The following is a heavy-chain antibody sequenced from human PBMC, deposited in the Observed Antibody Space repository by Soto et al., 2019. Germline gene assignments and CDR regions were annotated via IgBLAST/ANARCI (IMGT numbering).Heavy chain of an antibody. CDR3: AKVGSVYDILTGFDYYYGMDV. V-gene: IGHV3-23*01. CDR1: GFTFSNYA. CDR2: ISGSGGRT. J-gene: IGHJ6*02. D-gene: IGHD3-9*01. Sequence: GSLRLSCAASGFTFSNYAMSWVRQAPGKGLEWVSTISGSGGRTYYADSVKGRFTISRDNSKNTLYLQMNSLRAEDTAVYYCAKVGSVYDILTGFDYYYGMDVWGQGTTVTVSS.